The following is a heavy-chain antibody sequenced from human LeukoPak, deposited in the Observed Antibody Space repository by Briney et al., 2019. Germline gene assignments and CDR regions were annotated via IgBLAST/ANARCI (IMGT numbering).Heavy chain of an antibody. CDR3: ARMTTDY. CDR1: GFTFSSYA. D-gene: IGHD1-1*01. Sequence: GRSLRLSCAASGFTFSSYAMHWVRQAPGKGLEWVAVISYDGSNKYYADSVKGRFTISRDNSKNTLYLQMNSLRAEDTAVYYCARMTTDYWGQGTLVTVSS. V-gene: IGHV3-30-3*01. J-gene: IGHJ4*02. CDR2: ISYDGSNK.